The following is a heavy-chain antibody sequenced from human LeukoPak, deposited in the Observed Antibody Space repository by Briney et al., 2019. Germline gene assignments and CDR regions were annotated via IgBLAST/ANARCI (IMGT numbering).Heavy chain of an antibody. J-gene: IGHJ4*01. CDR2: IFSGGRT. CDR1: GFTVSSNY. D-gene: IGHD3-10*01. V-gene: IGHV3-53*04. CDR3: TRVNGGGFDH. Sequence: PGGSLRLSCAASGFTVSSNYMSWVRQAPGEGLECVSVIFSGGRTYYADSVKGRFTISSHNTKKTLYLKMNSLRAEDTAVYYCTRVNGGGFDHCGHGTLVTVSA.